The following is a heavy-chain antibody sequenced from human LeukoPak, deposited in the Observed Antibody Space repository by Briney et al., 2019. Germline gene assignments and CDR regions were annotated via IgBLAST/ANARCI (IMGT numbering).Heavy chain of an antibody. Sequence: GASVKVSCKASGYTFTGYYMHWARQAPGQGLEWMGWINLNSGGTNYAQKFQGRVTMTRDTSISTAYMELSRLRSDDTAVYYCARDRIAAAGIQVDYWGQGNLVTVSS. V-gene: IGHV1-2*02. CDR3: ARDRIAAAGIQVDY. CDR1: GYTFTGYY. J-gene: IGHJ4*02. D-gene: IGHD6-13*01. CDR2: INLNSGGT.